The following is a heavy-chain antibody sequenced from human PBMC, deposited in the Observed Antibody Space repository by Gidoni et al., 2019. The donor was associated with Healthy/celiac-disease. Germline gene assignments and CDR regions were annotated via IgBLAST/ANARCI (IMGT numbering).Heavy chain of an antibody. J-gene: IGHJ6*02. Sequence: QVQLVQSGAEVQKPGASVKVSCKASGYTFTSYYMHWVRQAPGQGLEWIGIINPSGGSTSYAQKFQGRVTMTRDTSTSTVYMKLSSLRSEDTAVYYCSALNYYGMDVWGQGTTVTVSS. V-gene: IGHV1-46*01. CDR2: INPSGGST. CDR3: SALNYYGMDV. CDR1: GYTFTSYY.